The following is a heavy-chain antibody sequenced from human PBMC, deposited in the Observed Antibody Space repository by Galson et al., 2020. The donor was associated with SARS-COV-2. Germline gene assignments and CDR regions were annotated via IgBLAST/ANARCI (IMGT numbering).Heavy chain of an antibody. D-gene: IGHD2-2*01. J-gene: IGHJ6*02. CDR1: GYTFTSYA. CDR3: ARSPCSSTSCLIYGMDV. Sequence: ASVKVSCKASGYTFTSYAMHWVRQAPGQRLEWMGWISAGNGDTNFSQKFQGRVTITRDTSASTAYMELSSLRSEDTAVYYCARSPCSSTSCLIYGMDVWGQGTTVTVSS. V-gene: IGHV1-3*01. CDR2: ISAGNGDT.